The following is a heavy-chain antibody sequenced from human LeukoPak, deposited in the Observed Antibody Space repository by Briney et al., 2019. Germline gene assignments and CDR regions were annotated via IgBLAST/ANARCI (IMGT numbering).Heavy chain of an antibody. J-gene: IGHJ4*02. CDR3: ARPDCSGGSCYWVWLDY. V-gene: IGHV3-30*03. CDR2: ISYDGSNR. D-gene: IGHD2-15*01. CDR1: GFTFSSYG. Sequence: PGRSLRLSCAASGFTFSSYGMHWVRQAPGKGLEWVAVISYDGSNRYYADSVKGRFTISRDNSKNTLYLQMNSLRAEDTAVYYCARPDCSGGSCYWVWLDYWGQGTLVTVSS.